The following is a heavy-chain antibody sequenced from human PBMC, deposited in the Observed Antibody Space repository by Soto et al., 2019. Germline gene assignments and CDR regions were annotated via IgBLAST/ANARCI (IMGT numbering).Heavy chain of an antibody. CDR3: VRGDGDRYDGHGYLGRD. CDR2: MNMEGSRT. Sequence: EVQLVESGGGLVQPGGSLRLSCAASGFTFSIYWMHWVRQAPGKGLVWVSRMNMEGSRTSYADFAKGRFTISREDAKGTVYLQMRNLRAEDTVVYYCVRGDGDRYDGHGYLGRDWGQGPLVTVSS. D-gene: IGHD3-22*01. V-gene: IGHV3-74*01. CDR1: GFTFSIYW. J-gene: IGHJ4*02.